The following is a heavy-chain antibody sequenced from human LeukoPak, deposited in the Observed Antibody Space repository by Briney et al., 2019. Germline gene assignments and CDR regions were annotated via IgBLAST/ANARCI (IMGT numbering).Heavy chain of an antibody. CDR1: GYSISSGYY. Sequence: SETLSLTCTVSGYSISSGYYWGWIRQPPGKGLEWIGSIYHSGSTYYNPSLKSRVTISVDTSKNQFSLKLSSVTAADTAVYYCASMPLRYYGSGSPDYWGQGTLVTVSS. CDR2: IYHSGST. D-gene: IGHD3-10*01. CDR3: ASMPLRYYGSGSPDY. V-gene: IGHV4-38-2*02. J-gene: IGHJ4*02.